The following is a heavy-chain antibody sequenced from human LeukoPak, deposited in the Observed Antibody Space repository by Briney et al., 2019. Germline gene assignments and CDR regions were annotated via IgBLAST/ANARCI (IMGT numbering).Heavy chain of an antibody. CDR1: GFTFSSYW. CDR3: ARAFTTSWYNWFDP. CDR2: IKQDGSDQ. Sequence: GGSLRLSCAASGFTFSSYWMHWVRQAPGKGLEWVASIKQDGSDQYYVDSMKGRFIISRDNAKNSLYLEMNSPRTEDTALYYCARAFTTSWYNWFDPWGQGTLVTVSS. D-gene: IGHD2-2*01. V-gene: IGHV3-7*01. J-gene: IGHJ5*02.